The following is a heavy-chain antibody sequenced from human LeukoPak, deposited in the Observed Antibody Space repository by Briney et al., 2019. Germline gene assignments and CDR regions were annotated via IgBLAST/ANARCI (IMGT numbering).Heavy chain of an antibody. CDR1: GYSISSGCY. CDR3: VRQLYYYGSGSPYYFDY. J-gene: IGHJ4*02. D-gene: IGHD3-10*01. V-gene: IGHV4-38-2*02. Sequence: PSETLSLTCTVSGYSISSGCYWGWIRQPPGKGLEYIGSIYQSGNTYYTPSLKSRVAISLDTSKHQFSLKLSSVTAADTAVYYCVRQLYYYGSGSPYYFDYWGQGTLVTVSS. CDR2: IYQSGNT.